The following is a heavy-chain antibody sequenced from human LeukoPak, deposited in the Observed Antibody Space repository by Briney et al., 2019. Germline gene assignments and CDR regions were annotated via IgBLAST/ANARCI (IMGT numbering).Heavy chain of an antibody. CDR3: ARGRSITLLRGVAMSDGFDI. Sequence: GASLRLSCAASGFTFSTYAMSWVRQAPGKGLEWVAAIICGGGSTYYADAVRGRFTISRDNSKKAVYLQMNGVRDEDTALYYCARGRSITLLRGVAMSDGFDIWGQGAMVAVSS. CDR1: GFTFSTYA. D-gene: IGHD3-10*01. CDR2: IICGGGST. V-gene: IGHV3-23*01. J-gene: IGHJ3*02.